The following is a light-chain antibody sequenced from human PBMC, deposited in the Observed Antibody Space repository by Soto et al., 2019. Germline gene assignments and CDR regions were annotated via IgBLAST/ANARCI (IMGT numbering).Light chain of an antibody. CDR2: GAS. Sequence: EIVLTQSPGTLSLSPGERATLSCRASQSVSNNYLAWYQQKPGQAPRLLIYGASSRDTGIPDRFSGSGSGTDFTLTISRLEPEDFAVYYCQQYGYSHTFGQGTRLEIK. J-gene: IGKJ5*01. CDR3: QQYGYSHT. CDR1: QSVSNNY. V-gene: IGKV3-20*01.